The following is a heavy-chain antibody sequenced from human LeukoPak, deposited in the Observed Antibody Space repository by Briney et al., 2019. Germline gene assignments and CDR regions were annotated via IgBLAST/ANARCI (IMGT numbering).Heavy chain of an antibody. J-gene: IGHJ5*02. Sequence: PSETLSLTCTVSGGSISSYYWSWIRQPPGKGLEWIGYIYYSGSTNYNPSLKSRVIISVDTSKNQFSLKLSSVTAADTAVYFCARGSKRYYGSGTSNFDPWGQGTLVTVSS. CDR1: GGSISSYY. D-gene: IGHD3-10*01. CDR2: IYYSGST. V-gene: IGHV4-59*08. CDR3: ARGSKRYYGSGTSNFDP.